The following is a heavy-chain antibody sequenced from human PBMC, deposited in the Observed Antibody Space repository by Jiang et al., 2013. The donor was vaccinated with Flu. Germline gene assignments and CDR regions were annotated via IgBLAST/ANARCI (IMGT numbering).Heavy chain of an antibody. CDR2: ISWNSGSI. D-gene: IGHD6-19*01. J-gene: IGHJ4*02. V-gene: IGHV3-9*01. Sequence: VQLLESGGGLVQPGRSLRLSCAASGFTFDDYAMHWVRQAPGKGLEWVSGISWNSGSIGYADSVKGRFTISRDNAKNSLYLQMNSLRAEDTALYYCAKATAMAGIWHEGFDYWGQGTLVTVSS. CDR3: AKATAMAGIWHEGFDY. CDR1: GFTFDDYA.